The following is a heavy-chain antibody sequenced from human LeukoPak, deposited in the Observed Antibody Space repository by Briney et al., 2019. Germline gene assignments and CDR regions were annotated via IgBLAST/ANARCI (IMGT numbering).Heavy chain of an antibody. CDR2: MNQDGSEK. J-gene: IGHJ4*02. CDR3: ARQVGATYFDY. V-gene: IGHV3-7*01. Sequence: GGSLRLSCAASGFTFSESWMSWVRQAPGKGLEWVANMNQDGSEKDYVDSVKGRFTITRDNARKSLYLQMSSLRVEDTAVYYCARQVGATYFDYWGQGTLVTVSS. CDR1: GFTFSESW. D-gene: IGHD1-26*01.